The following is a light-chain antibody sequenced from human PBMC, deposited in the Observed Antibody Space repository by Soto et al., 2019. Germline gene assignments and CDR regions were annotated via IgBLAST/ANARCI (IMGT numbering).Light chain of an antibody. CDR1: SSDVAFYNS. CDR2: EVS. V-gene: IGLV2-14*01. CDR3: ASYTHTVV. Sequence: QSALTQPASVSGSPGQSITISCTGTSSDVAFYNSVSWYQQSPGQAPKLLIYEVSNRPSGVSDRFSGSRSGHTASLTISGLQTEDEAVYFCASYTHTVVFGGGTKLTVL. J-gene: IGLJ2*01.